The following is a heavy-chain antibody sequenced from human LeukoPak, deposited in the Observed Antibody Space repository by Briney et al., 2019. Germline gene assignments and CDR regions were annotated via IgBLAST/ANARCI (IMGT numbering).Heavy chain of an antibody. V-gene: IGHV4-39*07. D-gene: IGHD3-3*01. Sequence: PSETLSLTCTVSGGSISSGDYYWSWIRQPPGKGLEWIGEGSESGGTKFNPSLKSRVTISADTSKNQFSLKLNSVTAAGTAVYYCAKNGQSGFSFDPWGQGTLVTVSS. J-gene: IGHJ5*02. CDR2: GSESGGT. CDR1: GGSISSGDYY. CDR3: AKNGQSGFSFDP.